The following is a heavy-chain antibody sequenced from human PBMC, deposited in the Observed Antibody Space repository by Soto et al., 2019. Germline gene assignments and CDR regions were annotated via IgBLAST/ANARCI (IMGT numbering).Heavy chain of an antibody. CDR3: TPVTEGFDWLFLFDC. Sequence: GSLRLSCAASGFTFSNAWMSWVRQAPGKGLEWVGRIKSETDGGITDYAAPVKGRFTISRDDSKNTLYLQMTSMKTEDTDLYYCTPVTEGFDWLFLFDCWGQGTLVTVSS. D-gene: IGHD3-9*01. V-gene: IGHV3-15*01. CDR2: IKSETDGGIT. CDR1: GFTFSNAW. J-gene: IGHJ4*02.